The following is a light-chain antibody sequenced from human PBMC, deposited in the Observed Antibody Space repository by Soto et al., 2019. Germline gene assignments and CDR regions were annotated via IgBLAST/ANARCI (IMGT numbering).Light chain of an antibody. CDR3: QKCDYLPI. CDR1: HDITSY. CDR2: DAS. J-gene: IGKJ3*01. V-gene: IGKV1-33*01. Sequence: DIQMTQSPSSLSASVGDRVTITCQASHDITSYLHWYQHKPGKAPKLLIYDASILEAGVPSRFSGSGSGTDFSFTISILQPEDVATYYCQKCDYLPIFGPGTTVDFK.